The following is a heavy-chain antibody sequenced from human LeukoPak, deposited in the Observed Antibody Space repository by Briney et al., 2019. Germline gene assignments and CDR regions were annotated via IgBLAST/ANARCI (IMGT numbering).Heavy chain of an antibody. CDR3: ARAAYYGSSNWFDP. CDR1: GGSISSYY. Sequence: SETLSLTCTVSGGSISSYYWSWIRQPPGKGLEWIAYISDIGSINYNPSLKSRVTMSVDTSKNQFSLKLSSVTAADTAVYYCARAAYYGSSNWFDPWGQGTLVTVSS. CDR2: ISDIGSI. D-gene: IGHD3-10*01. V-gene: IGHV4-59*12. J-gene: IGHJ5*02.